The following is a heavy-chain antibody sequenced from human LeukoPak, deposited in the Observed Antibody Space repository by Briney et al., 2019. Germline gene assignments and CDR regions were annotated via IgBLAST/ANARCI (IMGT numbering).Heavy chain of an antibody. CDR2: IGSSRSNI. V-gene: IGHV3-21*01. CDR3: AKAPNDAFDI. J-gene: IGHJ3*02. Sequence: GGSLRLSCAASGFTFSSYSMNWVRQAPGKGLEWVSSIGSSRSNIYYGDSLKGRFTTSRDNAKNSLYLQMSSLRAEDAAVYYCAKAPNDAFDIWGQGTMVTVSS. CDR1: GFTFSSYS.